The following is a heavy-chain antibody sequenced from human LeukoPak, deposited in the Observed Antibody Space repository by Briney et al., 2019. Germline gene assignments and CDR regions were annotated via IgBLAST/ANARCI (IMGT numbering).Heavy chain of an antibody. CDR2: INHSGST. Sequence: PSETLSLTCAVCGGSFSGYYWSWIRQPPGKGLEWIGEINHSGSTNYNPSLKSRVTISVDTSKNQFSLKLSSVTAADTAVYYCARLGFLYGSGSYYRDWGQGTLVTVSS. CDR3: ARLGFLYGSGSYYRD. D-gene: IGHD3-10*01. CDR1: GGSFSGYY. J-gene: IGHJ4*02. V-gene: IGHV4-34*01.